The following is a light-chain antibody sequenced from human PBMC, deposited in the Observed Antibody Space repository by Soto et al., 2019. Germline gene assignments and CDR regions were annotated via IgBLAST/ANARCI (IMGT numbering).Light chain of an antibody. CDR2: WAS. CDR3: RQYYSSPLT. V-gene: IGKV4-1*01. Sequence: TVMTQSPGSLAVSLGERATINCKSSQSVLYNSKNQNYLAWYQQKPGQPPKLLIYWASTRESGVPDRFRGSGSGTDFTLTITSLQAEDAAVYYCRQYYSSPLTFGQGTRLDIK. CDR1: QSVLYNSKNQNY. J-gene: IGKJ5*01.